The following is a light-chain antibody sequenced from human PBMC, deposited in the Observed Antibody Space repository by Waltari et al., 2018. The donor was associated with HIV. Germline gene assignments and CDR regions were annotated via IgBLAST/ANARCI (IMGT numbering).Light chain of an antibody. CDR1: SSDVGGYNL. CDR2: EVS. J-gene: IGLJ2*01. CDR3: CAYAGSTTYVI. V-gene: IGLV2-23*02. Sequence: QSALTQPASVSGSPGQSITISCTGTSSDVGGYNLVSWYQQHPGKPPKLMIYEVSKRPSGVSNRFSGSKSGHTASLTISGLQAEDEADYYGCAYAGSTTYVIFGGGTKLTVL.